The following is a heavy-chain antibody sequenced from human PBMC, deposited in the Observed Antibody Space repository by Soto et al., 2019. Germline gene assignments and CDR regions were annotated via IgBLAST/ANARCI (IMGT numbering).Heavy chain of an antibody. J-gene: IGHJ4*02. CDR2: IFYNVRT. D-gene: IGHD1-26*01. V-gene: IGHV4-39*01. CDR1: GGSISTPSYY. CDR3: ARLYSGSYQQDF. Sequence: SQTLSLTCTVSGGSISTPSYYWGWIRQPPGRGPEWIGSIFYNVRTYPNPSLKSRITISVDTSENQFSLKLTSVTAADTAVYYCARLYSGSYQQDFWGQGTLVTASS.